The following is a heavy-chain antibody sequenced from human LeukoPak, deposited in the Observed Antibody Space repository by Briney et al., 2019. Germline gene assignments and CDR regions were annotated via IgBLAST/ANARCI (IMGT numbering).Heavy chain of an antibody. D-gene: IGHD3-10*01. CDR1: GGSISSGGYS. CDR3: ARQLYYYGSGTGWFDP. CDR2: IYHSGST. V-gene: IGHV4-30-2*01. Sequence: SQTLSLTCAVSGGSISSGGYSWSWIRQPPGKGLEWIGYIYHSGSTYYNPSLKSRVTISVDRSKNQFSLKLSSVTAADTAVYYCARQLYYYGSGTGWFDPWGQGTLVTASS. J-gene: IGHJ5*02.